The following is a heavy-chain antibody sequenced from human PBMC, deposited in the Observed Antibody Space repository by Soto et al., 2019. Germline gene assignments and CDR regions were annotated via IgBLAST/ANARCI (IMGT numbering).Heavy chain of an antibody. V-gene: IGHV3-15*07. CDR1: GFTFSDVW. D-gene: IGHD6-13*01. CDR3: STDEAYSRSWQPVFEF. CDR2: VKAKVDGGAA. Sequence: EVQLVESGGGLVKPGGSLRLSCEGSGFTFSDVWMNWVRQTPGRGLEWVGRVKAKVDGGAAEYAEPVKGRFTISRDDSKNTLFLDMNSLKAEDTGVYYCSTDEAYSRSWQPVFEFWGQGSLVTVSS. J-gene: IGHJ4*02.